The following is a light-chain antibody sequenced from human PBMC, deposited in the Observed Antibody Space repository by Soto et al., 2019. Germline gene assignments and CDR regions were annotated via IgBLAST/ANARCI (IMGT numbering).Light chain of an antibody. J-gene: IGLJ1*01. CDR2: EVS. V-gene: IGLV2-23*02. CDR3: CSYAGSSTYV. Sequence: QSALTQPASVSGSPGQSITISCTGTSSDVGSYKYVSWYQQHPGKAPKLMIYEVSKRPSGYANRFSGSKSSNTASLTISGLQAEDEADYYCCSYAGSSTYVFGTGTK. CDR1: SSDVGSYKY.